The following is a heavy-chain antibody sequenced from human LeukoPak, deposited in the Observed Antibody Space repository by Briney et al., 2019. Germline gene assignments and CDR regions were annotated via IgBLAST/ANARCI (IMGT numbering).Heavy chain of an antibody. J-gene: IGHJ4*02. D-gene: IGHD6-13*01. CDR3: ARGTAAVYFDH. CDR2: ISSSSSTI. Sequence: GGSLRLSCAASGFTFSTSGMNWVRQAPGKGLEWVSYISSSSSTIYYADSVKGRFTISRDNAKNSMYLQMNSLRAEDTAVYYCARGTAAVYFDHWGQRILVTVSS. V-gene: IGHV3-48*04. CDR1: GFTFSTSG.